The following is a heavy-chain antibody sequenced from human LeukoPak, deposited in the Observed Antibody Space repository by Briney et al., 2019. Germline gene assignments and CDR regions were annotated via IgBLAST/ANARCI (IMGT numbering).Heavy chain of an antibody. Sequence: PGGSLRLSCAASGLTVSSNYMTWVRQAPGKGLEWVSVIYSGGGTYYADSVKGRFTISRDNSKNTLYLQMNSLGAGDTAVYYCARAVTVVTAIHDWGQGTLVTVSS. CDR3: ARAVTVVTAIHD. J-gene: IGHJ4*02. CDR1: GLTVSSNY. D-gene: IGHD2-21*02. CDR2: IYSGGGT. V-gene: IGHV3-53*01.